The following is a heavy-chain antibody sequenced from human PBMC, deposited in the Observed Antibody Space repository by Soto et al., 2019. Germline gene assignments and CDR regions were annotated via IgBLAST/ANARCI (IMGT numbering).Heavy chain of an antibody. CDR2: IKHTGDA. D-gene: IGHD7-27*01. J-gene: IGHJ4*02. V-gene: IGHV4-4*02. CDR3: AKLGVRVGTLGVDY. CDR1: GDSIKTETW. Sequence: SETLSLTCAVSGDSIKTETWWSWLRQLPGTGLEWIGEIKHTGDANANPALRSRVSMSVDRTKNQFFLNLRSVRAEDTAVYYCAKLGVRVGTLGVDYWGQGTLVTVSS.